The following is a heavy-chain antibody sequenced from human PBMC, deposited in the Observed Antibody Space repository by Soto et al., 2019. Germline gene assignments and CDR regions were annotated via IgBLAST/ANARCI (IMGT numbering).Heavy chain of an antibody. Sequence: PSETLSLTCAVSGYSISNGYYWAWIRQPPGKGLEWIGSLYSGTTYYNPSLKSRIFISGDMSKNQFALNLTSVTAADTAVYYCARHGSYWGPGTLVTVSS. CDR2: LYSGTT. CDR1: GYSISNGYY. CDR3: ARHGSY. J-gene: IGHJ4*02. V-gene: IGHV4-38-2*01.